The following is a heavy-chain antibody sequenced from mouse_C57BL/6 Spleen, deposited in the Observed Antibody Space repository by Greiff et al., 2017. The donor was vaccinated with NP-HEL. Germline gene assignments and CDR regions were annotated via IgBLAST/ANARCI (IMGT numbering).Heavy chain of an antibody. V-gene: IGHV1-72*01. CDR1: GYTFTSYW. CDR3: ARCPITTVVATDAMDY. CDR2: IDPNSGGT. J-gene: IGHJ4*01. Sequence: QVQLQQPGAELVKPGASVKLSCKASGYTFTSYWMHWVKQRPGRGLEWIGRIDPNSGGTKYNQKFKSTATLTVDKPSSTAYMQLSSLTSEDSSVYYGARCPITTVVATDAMDYWGQGTSVTVSA. D-gene: IGHD1-1*01.